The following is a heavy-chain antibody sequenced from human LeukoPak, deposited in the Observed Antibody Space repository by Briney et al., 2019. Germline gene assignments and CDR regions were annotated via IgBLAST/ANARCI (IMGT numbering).Heavy chain of an antibody. D-gene: IGHD5-18*01. CDR2: IYSGGST. CDR3: AREGRGYSYGPTQYYFDY. J-gene: IGHJ4*02. V-gene: IGHV3-53*01. Sequence: GGSLRLSCAASGFTVSSNYMSWVRQAPGKGLEWVSVIYSGGSTYYADSVKGRFTISRDNSKNTLYLQMNSLRAEDTAVYHCAREGRGYSYGPTQYYFDYWGQGTLVTVSS. CDR1: GFTVSSNY.